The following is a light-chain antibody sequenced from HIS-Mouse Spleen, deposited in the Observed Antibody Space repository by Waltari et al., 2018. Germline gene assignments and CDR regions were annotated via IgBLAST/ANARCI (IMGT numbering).Light chain of an antibody. CDR3: YSTDSSGNHRV. Sequence: SYELTQPPSVSVSPGQTARITCSGDALPKKYAYWYQQKSGQAPGLVIYEDSKRPSGIAGGFSGASSGTMATLTISGAQVEDEADYYCYSTDSSGNHRVFGGGTKLTVL. V-gene: IGLV3-10*01. J-gene: IGLJ2*01. CDR2: EDS. CDR1: ALPKKY.